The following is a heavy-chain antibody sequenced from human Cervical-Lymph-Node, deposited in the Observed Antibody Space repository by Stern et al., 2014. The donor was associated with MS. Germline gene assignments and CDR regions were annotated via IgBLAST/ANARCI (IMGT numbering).Heavy chain of an antibody. CDR2: IYGST. Sequence: QVQLQESGPGLVKPSETLSLTCTVSGGSISSHFWSWIRQPPGKGLEWIGYIYGSTKYNPSLKSRVTISVDRSKNQFSLKLSSVTAADTAVYYCARAGYIYGYDYYYYAMDVWGQGTTVTVP. D-gene: IGHD5-18*01. J-gene: IGHJ6*02. CDR1: GGSISSHF. CDR3: ARAGYIYGYDYYYYAMDV. V-gene: IGHV4-59*11.